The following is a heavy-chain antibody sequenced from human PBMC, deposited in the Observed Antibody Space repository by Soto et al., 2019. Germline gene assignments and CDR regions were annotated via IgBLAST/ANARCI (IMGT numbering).Heavy chain of an antibody. CDR2: INPSGGST. Sequence: QVQLVQSGAEVKKPGASVKVSCKASGYTFTSYYMHWVRQAPGQGLEWMGIINPSGGSTSYAQKFQGRVTMTRDTSTSTVYMELSSPRSEDTAVYYCAREGAVTRRVYWGQGTLVTVSS. CDR1: GYTFTSYY. D-gene: IGHD4-17*01. V-gene: IGHV1-46*01. J-gene: IGHJ4*02. CDR3: AREGAVTRRVY.